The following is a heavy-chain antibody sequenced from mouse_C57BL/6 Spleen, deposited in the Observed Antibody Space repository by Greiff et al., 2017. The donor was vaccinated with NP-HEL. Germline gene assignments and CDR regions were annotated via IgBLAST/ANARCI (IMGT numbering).Heavy chain of an antibody. V-gene: IGHV14-1*01. J-gene: IGHJ2*01. D-gene: IGHD1-1*01. CDR2: IDPEDGDT. CDR3: TRITTVVADY. Sequence: VKQRPEQGLEWIGRIDPEDGDTEYAPKFQGKATMTADTSSNTAYLQLSSLTSEDTAVYYCTRITTVVADYWGQGTTLTVSS.